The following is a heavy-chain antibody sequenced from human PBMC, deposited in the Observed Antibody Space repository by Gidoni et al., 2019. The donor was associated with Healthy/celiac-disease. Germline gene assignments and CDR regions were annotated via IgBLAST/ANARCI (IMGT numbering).Heavy chain of an antibody. J-gene: IGHJ4*02. CDR3: ARGMGYGVDY. Sequence: EVQLVASGGGLVQPGGSLRLSGAASGFTFRSYWLRWVRQAPGKGLEWVANIKQDGSEKYYVDSVKGRFTISRDNAKNSLYLQMNSLRAEDTAVYYCARGMGYGVDYWGQGTLVTVSS. CDR1: GFTFRSYW. D-gene: IGHD4-17*01. CDR2: IKQDGSEK. V-gene: IGHV3-7*03.